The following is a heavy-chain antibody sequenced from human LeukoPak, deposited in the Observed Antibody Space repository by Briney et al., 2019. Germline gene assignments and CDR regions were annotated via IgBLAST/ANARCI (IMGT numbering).Heavy chain of an antibody. J-gene: IGHJ4*02. V-gene: IGHV3-23*01. Sequence: GGSLRLSCAASGFTFSSYGMSWVRQAPGKGLEWVSGISDSGGSTYYADSVKGRFTISRDNSKNTLYLQMNSLTAEDTAIYYCARGGGIFNHWGQGTLVTVSS. CDR3: ARGGGIFNH. D-gene: IGHD1-26*01. CDR2: ISDSGGST. CDR1: GFTFSSYG.